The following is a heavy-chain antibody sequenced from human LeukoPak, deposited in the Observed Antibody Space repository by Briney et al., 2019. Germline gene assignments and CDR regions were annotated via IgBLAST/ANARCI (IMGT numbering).Heavy chain of an antibody. CDR2: ISSSGSTI. CDR1: GFTFSDYY. D-gene: IGHD6-13*01. CDR3: VRVIIAAPEQD. Sequence: GGSLRLSCAASGFTFSDYYMSWIRQAPGKGLEWVSYISSSGSTIYYADSVKGRFTISRDNAKNSLYLQMNSLRAEGTAVYYCVRVIIAAPEQDWGQGTLVTVSS. J-gene: IGHJ4*02. V-gene: IGHV3-11*04.